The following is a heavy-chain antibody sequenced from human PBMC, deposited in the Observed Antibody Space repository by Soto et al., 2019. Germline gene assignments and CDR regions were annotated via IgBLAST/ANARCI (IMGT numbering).Heavy chain of an antibody. CDR3: ARETRSSSPDY. CDR1: GGSFSGYY. J-gene: IGHJ4*02. V-gene: IGHV4-34*01. CDR2: INHSGST. Sequence: QVQLQQWGAGLLKPSETLSLTCAVYGGSFSGYYWSWIRQPPGKGLEWIGEINHSGSTNYNPSLKSRVTISVDTSKNQFSLKLSSVTAADTAVYYCARETRSSSPDYWGQGTLVTVSS. D-gene: IGHD2-2*01.